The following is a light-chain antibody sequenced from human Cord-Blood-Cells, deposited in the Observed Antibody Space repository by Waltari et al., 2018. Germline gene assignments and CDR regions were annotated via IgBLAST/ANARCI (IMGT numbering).Light chain of an antibody. CDR3: SSYTGSSTLV. J-gene: IGLJ1*01. CDR2: GVS. CDR1: SSDVGGYNY. Sequence: QSALTQPASVSGSPGQSITISCTGTSSDVGGYNYVSWYQQHPGKAPKLMIYGVSNRPSGVSTRFSGSKSRNTASLTISGHQAEDEAEYYCSSYTGSSTLVFGTGTKVTVL. V-gene: IGLV2-14*01.